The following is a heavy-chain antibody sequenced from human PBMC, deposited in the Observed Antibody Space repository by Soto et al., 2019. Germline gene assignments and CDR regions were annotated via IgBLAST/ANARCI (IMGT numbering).Heavy chain of an antibody. CDR1: GGTFSSYA. CDR2: IIPIFGTA. Sequence: SVKVSCKASGGTFSSYAISWVRHAPGQGLEWMGGIIPIFGTANYAQKFQGRVTITADESTSTAYMELSSLRSEDTAVYYCARGFGVATIGVVPEYIDYYYYGMDVWGQGTTVTVSS. J-gene: IGHJ6*02. D-gene: IGHD5-12*01. CDR3: ARGFGVATIGVVPEYIDYYYYGMDV. V-gene: IGHV1-69*13.